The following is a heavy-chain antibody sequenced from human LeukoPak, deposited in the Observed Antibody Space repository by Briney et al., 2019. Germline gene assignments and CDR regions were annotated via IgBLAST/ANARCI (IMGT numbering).Heavy chain of an antibody. V-gene: IGHV3-74*01. Sequence: GGSLRLSCAASGFTFSIYWMHWVRQPPGKGLVWVSRINSDGSSTSYADSVKGRFTISRDNSKNTLYLQMNSLRAEDTAVYYCAKDTLGVVTPFNFDYWGQGTLVTVSS. CDR1: GFTFSIYW. CDR2: INSDGSST. J-gene: IGHJ4*02. D-gene: IGHD3-3*01. CDR3: AKDTLGVVTPFNFDY.